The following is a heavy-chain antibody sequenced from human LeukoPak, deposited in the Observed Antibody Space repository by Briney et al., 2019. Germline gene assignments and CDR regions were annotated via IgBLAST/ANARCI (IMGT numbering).Heavy chain of an antibody. D-gene: IGHD3-9*01. V-gene: IGHV4-59*01. J-gene: IGHJ5*02. Sequence: RASETLSLTCTVSGASMTNYYWSWIRKPPGKGLEWIGYIYYSGITNHNPSLTSRVSISVDMSKNQFSLKLTSVTAADTAVYYCARGRGYFDPFDPWGQGTLVTVSS. CDR1: GASMTNYY. CDR2: IYYSGIT. CDR3: ARGRGYFDPFDP.